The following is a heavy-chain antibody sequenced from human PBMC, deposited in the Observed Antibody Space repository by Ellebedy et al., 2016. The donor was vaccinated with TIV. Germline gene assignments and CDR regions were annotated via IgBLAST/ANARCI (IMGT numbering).Heavy chain of an antibody. V-gene: IGHV3-7*01. CDR3: ARAKIAFDI. CDR1: GFTFSSYW. J-gene: IGHJ3*02. CDR2: IKQDGSEK. Sequence: GGSLRLSXAASGFTFSSYWMSWVRQAPGKGLEWVANIKQDGSEKYYVDSLKGRFPISRDNAKNSLYLQMNSLRAEDTAVYYCARAKIAFDIWGQGTMVTVSS.